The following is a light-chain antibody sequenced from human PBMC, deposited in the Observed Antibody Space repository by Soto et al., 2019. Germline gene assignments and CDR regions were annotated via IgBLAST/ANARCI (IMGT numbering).Light chain of an antibody. V-gene: IGLV2-23*02. J-gene: IGLJ1*01. CDR1: SSDVGSYNL. CDR3: CSYAGSSLLYV. CDR2: EVS. Sequence: QSVLTQPASVSGSPGQSITISCTGTSSDVGSYNLVSWYQQHPGKAPKLMIYEVSKRPSGVSNRFSGSKSGNTASLTISGLQAEDVADYYCCSYAGSSLLYVFGTGTKVTVL.